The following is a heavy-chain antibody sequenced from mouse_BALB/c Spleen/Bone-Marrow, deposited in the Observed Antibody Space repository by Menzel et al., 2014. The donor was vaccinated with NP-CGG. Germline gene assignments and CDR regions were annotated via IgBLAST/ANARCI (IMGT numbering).Heavy chain of an antibody. CDR2: IWGGGST. CDR1: GFSLTDYG. Sequence: VMLVESGPGLVAPSQSLSITCTVSGFSLTDYGVTWIRQPPGKGLEWLGIIWGGGSTFYNSSLRSRLNVSKDNSKSQVFLEMNSLQADDTAMYYCAKLNWVYAMDYWGQGTSVTVSS. CDR3: AKLNWVYAMDY. D-gene: IGHD4-1*02. J-gene: IGHJ4*01. V-gene: IGHV2-6-5*01.